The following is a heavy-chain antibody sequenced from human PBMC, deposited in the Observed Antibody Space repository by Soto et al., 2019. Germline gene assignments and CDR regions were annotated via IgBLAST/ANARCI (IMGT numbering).Heavy chain of an antibody. V-gene: IGHV4-59*01. CDR1: GGSISSYY. J-gene: IGHJ6*02. CDR3: ARDRSGHRLTLRKGTMYGMDV. Sequence: SETLSLTCTVSGGSISSYYWSWIRQPPGKGLEWIGYIYYSGSTNYNPSLKSRVTISVDTSKNQFSLKLSSVTAADTAVYYCARDRSGHRLTLRKGTMYGMDVWGQGTTVTVSS. D-gene: IGHD6-19*01. CDR2: IYYSGST.